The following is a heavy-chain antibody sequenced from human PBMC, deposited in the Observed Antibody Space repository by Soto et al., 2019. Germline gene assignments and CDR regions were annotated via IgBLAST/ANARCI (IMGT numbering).Heavy chain of an antibody. CDR3: ARSKYRGNYYYYYGMDV. D-gene: IGHD3-16*02. V-gene: IGHV5-10-1*01. CDR1: GYSFTSYW. CDR2: IDPSDSYT. Sequence: GESLKISCKGSGYSFTSYWISWVRQVPGKGLEWMGRIDPSDSYTNYSPSFQGHVTISADKSISTAYLQWSSLKASDTAMYYCARSKYRGNYYYYYGMDVWGQGTTVTVSS. J-gene: IGHJ6*02.